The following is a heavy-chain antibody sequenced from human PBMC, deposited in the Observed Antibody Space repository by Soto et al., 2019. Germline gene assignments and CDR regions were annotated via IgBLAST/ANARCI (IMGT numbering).Heavy chain of an antibody. CDR3: ARSRTYDTSAFYEFDY. J-gene: IGHJ4*02. CDR2: VYYSAST. V-gene: IGHV4-59*01. CDR1: GGSISNYY. Sequence: PSETLSLTCTVSGGSISNYYWNWIRQPPGKGLEWIGYVYYSASTNYSPSLKSRVTISVDTSKNHFSLKLRSVTAADTAVYYCARSRTYDTSAFYEFDYWGQGTLVTVSS. D-gene: IGHD3-22*01.